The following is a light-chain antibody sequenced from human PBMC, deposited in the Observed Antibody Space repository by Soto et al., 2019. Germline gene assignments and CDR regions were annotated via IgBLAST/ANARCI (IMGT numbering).Light chain of an antibody. V-gene: IGKV3-20*01. CDR3: QQYGSSPLT. CDR2: GAS. Sequence: EIVLTQSPGTLSLSPGERATLSCRASQSVSSNYLAWYRQKPGQAPRLLIYGASSRATGIPDRFSGSGSGTDFTLTISRLEPEDFAEYHCQQYGSSPLTFGGGTKVEIK. J-gene: IGKJ4*01. CDR1: QSVSSNY.